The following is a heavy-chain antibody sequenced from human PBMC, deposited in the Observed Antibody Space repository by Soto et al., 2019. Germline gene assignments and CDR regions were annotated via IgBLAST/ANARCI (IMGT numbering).Heavy chain of an antibody. D-gene: IGHD5-12*01. J-gene: IGHJ4*02. Sequence: GGSLRLSCAASGFTFSSYGMHWVRQAPGKGLEWVAVIWYDGSNKYYADSVKGRFTISRDNSKNTLYLQMNSLRAEDTAVYYCARDRGVATIWGLDYWGQGTLVTVSS. CDR1: GFTFSSYG. CDR3: ARDRGVATIWGLDY. CDR2: IWYDGSNK. V-gene: IGHV3-33*01.